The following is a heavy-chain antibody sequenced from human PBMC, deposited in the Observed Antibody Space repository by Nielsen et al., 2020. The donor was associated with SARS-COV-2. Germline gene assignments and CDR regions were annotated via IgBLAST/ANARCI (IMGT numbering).Heavy chain of an antibody. Sequence: GESLKISCTASGFIFSDYYMGWIRQAPGKGLEWVSYISSSGSTIYYADSVRGRFTISRDNAKKSLYLQMDSLRAEDTALYYCARDPYYGSGTFRFYGMDLWGQGTTVTVSS. J-gene: IGHJ6*02. D-gene: IGHD3-10*01. CDR2: ISSSGSTI. V-gene: IGHV3-11*04. CDR1: GFIFSDYY. CDR3: ARDPYYGSGTFRFYGMDL.